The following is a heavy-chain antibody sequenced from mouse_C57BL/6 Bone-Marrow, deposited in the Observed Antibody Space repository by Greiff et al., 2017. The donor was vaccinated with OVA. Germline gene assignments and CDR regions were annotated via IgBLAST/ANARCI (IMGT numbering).Heavy chain of an antibody. CDR2: IDPENGDT. J-gene: IGHJ2*01. Sequence: VQLQQSVAELVRPGASVKLSCTASGFNIKDDYMHWVKERPEQGLEWIGWIDPENGDTEYASKFQGKATITADTSSKTVYLHLSSLTSEDTAVYYCTTYRYWGQGTTLTVSS. V-gene: IGHV14-4*01. CDR3: TTYRY. CDR1: GFNIKDDY.